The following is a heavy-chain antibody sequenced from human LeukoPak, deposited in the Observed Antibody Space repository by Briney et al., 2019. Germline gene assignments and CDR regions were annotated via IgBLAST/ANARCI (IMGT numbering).Heavy chain of an antibody. CDR1: GGSFSGFY. D-gene: IGHD4-23*01. CDR2: INYTGST. V-gene: IGHV4-34*01. Sequence: SDTLSLTCAVYGGSFSGFYWSWIRHVPGKGLEWVGEINYTGSTSYNPSLKSRVTISVDTSKNQFSLKLSPVTAADTAVYYCARVGVDYSGNIIKYFFDYWGQGTLVTVSS. J-gene: IGHJ4*02. CDR3: ARVGVDYSGNIIKYFFDY.